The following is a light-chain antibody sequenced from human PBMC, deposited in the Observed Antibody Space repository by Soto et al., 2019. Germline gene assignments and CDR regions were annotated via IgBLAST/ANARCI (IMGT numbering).Light chain of an antibody. J-gene: IGLJ2*01. CDR1: SSDAGGYNY. CDR2: EVS. CDR3: SSYGGSNPVV. V-gene: IGLV2-8*01. Sequence: QSALTQPPSASGSPGQSVTISCTGSSSDAGGYNYVSWYQQHPGKAPKLMIYEVSKRPSGVPDRLSGSKSGNTASLTVSGLQAEDEADYYCSSYGGSNPVVFGGGTKLTVL.